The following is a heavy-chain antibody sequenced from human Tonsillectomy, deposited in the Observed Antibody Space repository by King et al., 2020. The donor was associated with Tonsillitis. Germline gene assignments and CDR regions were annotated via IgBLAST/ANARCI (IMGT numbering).Heavy chain of an antibody. CDR3: TRDSGAYYYIWANFDY. D-gene: IGHD3-22*01. CDR2: LRSKAYGGTT. Sequence: VQLVESGGGLVQPGRSLRVSCTASGFTFDDYTMSWFRQAPGKGLEWVGFLRSKAYGGTTEYAASVKGRFTISRDDSKSIAYLQMNSLKIEDTAVYYCTRDSGAYYYIWANFDYWGQGTLVTVSS. CDR1: GFTFDDYT. J-gene: IGHJ4*02. V-gene: IGHV3-49*03.